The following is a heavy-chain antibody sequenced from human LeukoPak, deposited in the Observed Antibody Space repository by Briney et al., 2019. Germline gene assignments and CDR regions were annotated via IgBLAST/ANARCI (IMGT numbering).Heavy chain of an antibody. CDR1: GYTFTSYY. CDR2: INPTGGST. CDR3: ASGHYYDSRYYFDY. D-gene: IGHD3-22*01. V-gene: IGHV1-46*01. Sequence: ASVKVSCKASGYTFTSYYMHWVRQAPGQGLEWMGLINPTGGSTGYAQKFQGRVTITADESTSTAYMELSSLRSEDTAVYYCASGHYYDSRYYFDYWGQGTLVTVSS. J-gene: IGHJ4*02.